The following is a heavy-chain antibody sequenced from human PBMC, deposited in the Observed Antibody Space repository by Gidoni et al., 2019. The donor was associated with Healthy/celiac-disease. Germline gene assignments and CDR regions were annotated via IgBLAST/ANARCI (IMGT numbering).Heavy chain of an antibody. CDR2: ISYDGSNK. V-gene: IGHV3-30-3*01. Sequence: QVQLVESGGGVVQPGRSLRLSCAASGFTFSSYAMHWVRQAPGKGLEWVAVISYDGSNKYYADSVKGRFTISRDNSKNTLYLQMNSLRAEDTAVYYCAREPQYLPIFDIWGQGTMVTVSS. CDR3: AREPQYLPIFDI. CDR1: GFTFSSYA. J-gene: IGHJ3*02.